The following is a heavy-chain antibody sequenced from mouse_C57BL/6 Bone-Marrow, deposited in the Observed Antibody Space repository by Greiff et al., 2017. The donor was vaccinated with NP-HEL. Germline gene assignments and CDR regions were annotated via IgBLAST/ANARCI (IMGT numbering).Heavy chain of an antibody. J-gene: IGHJ2*01. D-gene: IGHD4-1*01. CDR1: GFTFSDYG. V-gene: IGHV5-17*01. CDR2: ISSGSSTI. CDR3: ATNWDGLYYFDY. Sequence: EVMLVESGGGLVKPGGSLKLSCAASGFTFSDYGMHWVRQAPEKGLEWVAYISSGSSTIYYAATVKGRFTISRDNAKNTLFLQMTSLRSEDTAMYYCATNWDGLYYFDYWGQGTTLTVSS.